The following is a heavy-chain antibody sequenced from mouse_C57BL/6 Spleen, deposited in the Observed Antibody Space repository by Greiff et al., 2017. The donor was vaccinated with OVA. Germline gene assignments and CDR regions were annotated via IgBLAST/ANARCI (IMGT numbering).Heavy chain of an antibody. CDR3: ARCLITTVVATPFDY. D-gene: IGHD1-1*01. CDR2: ILPGSGST. Sequence: QVQLKQSGAELMKPGASVKLSCKATGYTFTGYWIEWVKQRPGHGLEWIGEILPGSGSTNYNEKFKGKATFTADTSSNTAYMQLSSLTTEDSAIYYCARCLITTVVATPFDYWGQGTTLTVSS. CDR1: GYTFTGYW. V-gene: IGHV1-9*01. J-gene: IGHJ2*01.